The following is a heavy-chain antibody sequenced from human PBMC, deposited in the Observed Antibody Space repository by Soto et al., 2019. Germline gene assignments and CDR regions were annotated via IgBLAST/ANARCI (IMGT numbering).Heavy chain of an antibody. CDR2: INPNTGVT. V-gene: IGHV1-2*02. Sequence: ASVKVSCKASGYTFTGYYLHWVRQAPGQGLEWMGWINPNTGVTSFAQNFQGRLTMTRDTSIRTAYMELSWLRSDDTHIYYCARKLIAASGTFDYWGQGTLVTVS. CDR1: GYTFTGYY. J-gene: IGHJ4*02. CDR3: ARKLIAASGTFDY. D-gene: IGHD6-13*01.